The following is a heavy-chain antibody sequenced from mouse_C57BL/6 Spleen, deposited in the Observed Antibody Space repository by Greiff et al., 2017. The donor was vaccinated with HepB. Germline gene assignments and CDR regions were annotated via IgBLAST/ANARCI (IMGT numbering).Heavy chain of an antibody. J-gene: IGHJ1*03. CDR2: ISYDGSN. V-gene: IGHV3-6*01. D-gene: IGHD2-12*01. Sequence: DVQLQESGPGLVKPSQSLSLTCSVTGYSITSGYYWNWIRQFPGNKLEWMGYISYDGSNNYNPSLKNRISITRDTSKNQFFLKLNSVTTEDTATYYCARDYDDGDWYFDVWGTGTTVTVSS. CDR1: GYSITSGYY. CDR3: ARDYDDGDWYFDV.